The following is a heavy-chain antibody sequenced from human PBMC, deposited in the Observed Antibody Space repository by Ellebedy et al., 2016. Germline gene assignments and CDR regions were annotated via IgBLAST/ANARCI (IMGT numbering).Heavy chain of an antibody. D-gene: IGHD6-19*01. CDR1: GYSFTSYW. CDR2: IDPSDSYT. J-gene: IGHJ3*02. CDR3: TRPYSSGWFDAFDI. V-gene: IGHV5-51*01. Sequence: GESLKISCKGSGYSFTSYWISWVRQMPGKGLEWMGNIDPSDSYTRYSPSFQGQVTISADKSISTAYLQWSSLKASDTAMYYCTRPYSSGWFDAFDIWGQGTMVTVSS.